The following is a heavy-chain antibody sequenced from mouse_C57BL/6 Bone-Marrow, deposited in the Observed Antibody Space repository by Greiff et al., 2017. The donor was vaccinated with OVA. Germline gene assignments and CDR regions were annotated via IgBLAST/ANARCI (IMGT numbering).Heavy chain of an antibody. J-gene: IGHJ2*01. CDR3: TGGDLGYFDY. CDR2: IRLKSDNYAT. Sequence: EVKLMESGGGLVQPGGSMKLSCVASGFTFSNYWMNWVRQSPEKGLEWVAQIRLKSDNYATHYAESVKGRFTISRDDSKSSVYLQMNNLRAEDTGIYYCTGGDLGYFDYWGQGTTLTVSS. D-gene: IGHD3-1*01. V-gene: IGHV6-3*01. CDR1: GFTFSNYW.